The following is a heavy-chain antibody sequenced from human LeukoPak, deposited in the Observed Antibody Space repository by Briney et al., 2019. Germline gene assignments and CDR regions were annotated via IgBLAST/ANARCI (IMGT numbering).Heavy chain of an antibody. D-gene: IGHD3-22*01. CDR2: VSWDGTP. V-gene: IGHV3-43*01. CDR3: AKDLTYESSGTVIDN. Sequence: GGSLRLSCAASGFIFDDYTMQWVRQGPGKTLEWVALVSWDGTPYYADSVKGRFTISRDNSKNALYLEMDSLRTDDTAFYYCAKDLTYESSGTVIDNWGQGTLVTVSS. CDR1: GFIFDDYT. J-gene: IGHJ4*02.